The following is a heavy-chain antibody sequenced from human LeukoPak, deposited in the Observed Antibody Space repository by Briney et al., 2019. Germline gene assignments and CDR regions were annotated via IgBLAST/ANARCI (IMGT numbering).Heavy chain of an antibody. J-gene: IGHJ4*02. V-gene: IGHV3-33*01. Sequence: GGSLRLSCAASGFTFSSYGMHWVRQAPGKGLEWVAVIWYDGSNKYYADSVKGRFTISRDNSKNTLYLQMNSLRAEDTAAYYCARGSIYTYYYDSSGYYFDWGQGTLVTVSS. D-gene: IGHD3-22*01. CDR1: GFTFSSYG. CDR2: IWYDGSNK. CDR3: ARGSIYTYYYDSSGYYFD.